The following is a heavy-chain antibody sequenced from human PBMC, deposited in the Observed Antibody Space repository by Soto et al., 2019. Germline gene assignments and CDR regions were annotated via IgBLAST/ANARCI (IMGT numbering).Heavy chain of an antibody. CDR3: ARQSTLVIYGMDV. CDR2: FSYSGST. CDR1: GASINSSLYY. D-gene: IGHD3-9*01. Sequence: QLQLQESGPGLGKPSETLSLTCTVSGASINSSLYYWDWIRQSPGKGLEWIGSFSYSGSTYYNPSLKSRVTISVDTSKNQFSLKLISVTAADTAVYYCARQSTLVIYGMDVWAQGTTVIVSS. V-gene: IGHV4-39*01. J-gene: IGHJ6*02.